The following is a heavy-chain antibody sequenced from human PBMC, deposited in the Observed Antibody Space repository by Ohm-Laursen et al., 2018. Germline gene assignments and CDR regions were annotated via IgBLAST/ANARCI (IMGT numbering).Heavy chain of an antibody. Sequence: GTLSLTRTVSNDSFDEAFWSWIRQPAGKGLEWIGRVFPVGATNYNPSLKGRLTMSINRSKKQFSLRLTSVTAADTAVYYCTNSLGGAHWGPGILVTVSS. CDR2: VFPVGAT. CDR3: TNSLGGAH. CDR1: NDSFDEAF. V-gene: IGHV4-4*07. J-gene: IGHJ4*02.